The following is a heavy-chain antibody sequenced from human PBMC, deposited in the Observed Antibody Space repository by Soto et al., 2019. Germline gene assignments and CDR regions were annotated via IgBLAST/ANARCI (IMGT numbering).Heavy chain of an antibody. D-gene: IGHD6-19*01. J-gene: IGHJ4*02. CDR1: GGSISSSSYY. Sequence: QLQLQESGPGLVKPSENLSITCTVSGGSISSSSYYWGWIRQPPGKGLEWIGSIYYSGSTYYNPSLKSRLTISVDTSKNQFSLKLSSVTAADTAVYYCARHAVRSSGFTDYWGQGTLVTVSS. CDR2: IYYSGST. CDR3: ARHAVRSSGFTDY. V-gene: IGHV4-39*01.